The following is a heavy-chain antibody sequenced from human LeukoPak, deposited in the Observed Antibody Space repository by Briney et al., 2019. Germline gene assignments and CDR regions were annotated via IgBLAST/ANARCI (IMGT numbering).Heavy chain of an antibody. CDR1: GYAFTGYY. CDR3: ARVDIVATIKLLY. J-gene: IGHJ4*02. V-gene: IGHV1-2*02. D-gene: IGHD5-12*01. CDR2: INPNSGGT. Sequence: ASVKVSCKSSGYAFTGYYMHWVRQAPGQGLEWMGWINPNSGGTNYAQKFQGRVTMTRDTSISTAYMELSRLRSDDTAVYYCARVDIVATIKLLYWGQGTLVTVSS.